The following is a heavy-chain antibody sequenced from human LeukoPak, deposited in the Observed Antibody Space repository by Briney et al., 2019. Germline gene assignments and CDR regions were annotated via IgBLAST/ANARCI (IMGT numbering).Heavy chain of an antibody. D-gene: IGHD2-15*01. J-gene: IGHJ4*02. CDR3: ARLYCSGGSCYSNY. CDR2: MNPNSGNT. V-gene: IGHV1-8*01. Sequence: ASVKVSCKASGYTFTGYDINWVRQATGQGLEWMGWMNPNSGNTGYAQKFQGRVTMTRNTSISTAYMELSSLRSEDTAVYYCARLYCSGGSCYSNYWGQGTLVTVSS. CDR1: GYTFTGYD.